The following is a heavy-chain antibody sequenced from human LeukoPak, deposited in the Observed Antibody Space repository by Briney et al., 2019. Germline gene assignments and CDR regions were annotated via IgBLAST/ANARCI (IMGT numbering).Heavy chain of an antibody. D-gene: IGHD6-13*01. V-gene: IGHV3-30*18. J-gene: IGHJ4*02. Sequence: GRSLRLSCAASGFTFSSYGMHWVRQAPGKGLEWVAVISYDGSNKYYADSVKGRFTISRDNSKNTLYLQMNSLRAEDTAVYYCAKDPGSSREYFDYWGQGTLVTVSS. CDR3: AKDPGSSREYFDY. CDR2: ISYDGSNK. CDR1: GFTFSSYG.